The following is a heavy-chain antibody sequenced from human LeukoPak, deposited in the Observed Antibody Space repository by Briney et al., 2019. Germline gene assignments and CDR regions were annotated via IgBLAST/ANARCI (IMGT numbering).Heavy chain of an antibody. Sequence: SETLSLTCTVSGGSISSYYWSWIRQPPGKGLEWIGFLSSSGSTNYHPSLKSRGTISLDSSKNQFSLRLSSVTAADTAVYYCARLILLSGSYYFDYWGQGTLVTVSS. CDR2: LSSSGST. D-gene: IGHD1-26*01. CDR3: ARLILLSGSYYFDY. J-gene: IGHJ4*02. V-gene: IGHV4-59*01. CDR1: GGSISSYY.